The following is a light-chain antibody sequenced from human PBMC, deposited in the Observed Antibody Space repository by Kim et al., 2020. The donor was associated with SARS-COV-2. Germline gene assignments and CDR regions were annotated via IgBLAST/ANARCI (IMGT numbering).Light chain of an antibody. CDR2: ATS. CDR3: QRAHSSPV. Sequence: DIQMTQSPSSVSASVGDRVTITCRASQGIRSWLAWYQQKPEKAPKLLIYATSSLQSWVPSWFSGSGSGTDFTLTIRILHPDDFATYCMQRAHSSPVFGPGTKVDIK. V-gene: IGKV1-12*01. J-gene: IGKJ3*01. CDR1: QGIRSW.